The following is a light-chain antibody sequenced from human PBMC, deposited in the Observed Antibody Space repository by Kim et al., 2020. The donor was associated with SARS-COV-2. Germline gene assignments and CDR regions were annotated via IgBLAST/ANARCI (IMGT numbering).Light chain of an antibody. CDR2: YDS. V-gene: IGLV3-21*04. CDR3: QVWDSSSDHWV. CDR1: NIGGKR. J-gene: IGLJ3*02. Sequence: APGKTARVTWGGNNIGGKRVHWYQQKPGQAPVLVIYYDSDRPSGIPERFSGSNSGNTATLTISRVEAGDEADYYCQVWDSSSDHWVFGGGTQLTVL.